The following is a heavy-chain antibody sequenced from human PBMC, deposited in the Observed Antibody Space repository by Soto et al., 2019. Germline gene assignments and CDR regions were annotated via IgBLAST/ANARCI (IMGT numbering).Heavy chain of an antibody. J-gene: IGHJ6*02. Sequence: GGSLRLSCAVSGFTVSSNYMSWVRQAPGKGLEWLSVIYDSGGTYYADSVKGRFTIARDDPKNTLYLQMHGLRAEDTAVYYCARRHDFWSGYSYKYGLDVWGQGTTVTVSS. V-gene: IGHV3-53*01. CDR1: GFTVSSNY. CDR3: ARRHDFWSGYSYKYGLDV. D-gene: IGHD3-3*01. CDR2: IYDSGGT.